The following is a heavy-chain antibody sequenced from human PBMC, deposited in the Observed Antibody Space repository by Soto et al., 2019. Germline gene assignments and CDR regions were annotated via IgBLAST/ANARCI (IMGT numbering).Heavy chain of an antibody. CDR2: INAGNGNT. CDR1: GYTFTSYA. Sequence: QVQLVQSGAEEKKPGASVKVSCKASGYTFTSYAMHWVRQAPGQRLEWMGWINAGNGNTKYSQKFQGRVTITRDTSATTAYVELSSLRSEDTAVYYCAGSIGVVTALDYWGQGTLVTVSS. CDR3: AGSIGVVTALDY. J-gene: IGHJ4*02. D-gene: IGHD2-21*02. V-gene: IGHV1-3*05.